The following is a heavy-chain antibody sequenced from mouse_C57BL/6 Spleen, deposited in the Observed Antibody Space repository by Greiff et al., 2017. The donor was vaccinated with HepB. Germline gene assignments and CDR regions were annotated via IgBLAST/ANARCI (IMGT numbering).Heavy chain of an antibody. CDR2: IHPNSGST. V-gene: IGHV1-64*01. D-gene: IGHD2-14*01. CDR3: ATIGSPYNYAMDY. J-gene: IGHJ4*01. CDR1: GYTFTSYW. Sequence: QVQLKQPGAELVKPGASVKLSCKASGYTFTSYWMHWVKQRPGQGLEWIGMIHPNSGSTNYNEKFKSKATLNVDKTSSTAYMQLSSLTSENSAIYYSATIGSPYNYAMDYWGQGTSVTVSS.